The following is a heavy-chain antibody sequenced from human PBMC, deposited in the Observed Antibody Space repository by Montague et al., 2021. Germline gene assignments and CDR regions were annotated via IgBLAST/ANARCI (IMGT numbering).Heavy chain of an antibody. CDR2: IYYSGNS. D-gene: IGHD6-13*01. V-gene: IGHV4-39*07. Sequence: ETLSLTCTVSGASITSNIYYWGWISQSPGKGLEWIGSIYYSGNSFYQPSLKSRITMAVDTSKNQFSLKLSSVTAADTAIYYCARVFSSWYVGWFDPWGQGTLVTVSS. CDR1: GASITSNIYY. J-gene: IGHJ5*02. CDR3: ARVFSSWYVGWFDP.